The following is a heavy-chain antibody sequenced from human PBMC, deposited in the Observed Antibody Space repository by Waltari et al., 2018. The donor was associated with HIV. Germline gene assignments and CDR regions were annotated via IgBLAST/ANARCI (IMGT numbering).Heavy chain of an antibody. CDR1: TFSFSDYG. V-gene: IGHV3-30*15. J-gene: IGHJ3*02. D-gene: IGHD2-15*01. CDR2: ISNDGNDK. Sequence: LVESGGDLVQSGTSLRLSCEASTFSFSDYGMFWVRQAPGKGLEWVAVISNDGNDKKYVDSVKGRFNVSRDNVKNTLYLYMSRLRPEDTAVYYCVRETSGRDAFDIWGLGTQVIVSS. CDR3: VRETSGRDAFDI.